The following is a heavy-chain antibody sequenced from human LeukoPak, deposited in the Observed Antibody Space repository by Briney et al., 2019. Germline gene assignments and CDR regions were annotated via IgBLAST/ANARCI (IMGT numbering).Heavy chain of an antibody. J-gene: IGHJ3*02. CDR2: IYYSGST. V-gene: IGHV4-59*01. CDR3: ARGRRRIFAFDI. Sequence: SESLSLTCTVSGGPISSYYWLWIRHPPGKGLEWIGYIYYSGSTNYNPSLKSRVTISVDTSKNQFSLKLSSVTAADTAVYYCARGRRRIFAFDIWGQGTMVTVSS. D-gene: IGHD2-15*01. CDR1: GGPISSYY.